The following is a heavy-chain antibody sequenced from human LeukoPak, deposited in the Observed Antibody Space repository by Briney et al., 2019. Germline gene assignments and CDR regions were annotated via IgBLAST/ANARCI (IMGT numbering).Heavy chain of an antibody. Sequence: GRPLRLSCAASGFTFSSYAMHWVRQAPGKGLEWVAVISYDGSNKYYADSVKGRFTISRDNSKNTLYLQMNSLRAEDTAVYYCARDRYGWWAGGTGDYWGQGTLVTVSS. D-gene: IGHD5-18*01. V-gene: IGHV3-30-3*01. J-gene: IGHJ4*02. CDR2: ISYDGSNK. CDR3: ARDRYGWWAGGTGDY. CDR1: GFTFSSYA.